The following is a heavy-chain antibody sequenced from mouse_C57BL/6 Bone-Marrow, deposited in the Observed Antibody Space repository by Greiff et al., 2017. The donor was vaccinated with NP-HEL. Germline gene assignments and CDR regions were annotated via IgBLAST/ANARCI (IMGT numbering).Heavy chain of an antibody. CDR2: FYPGSGSI. CDR1: GYTFTEYT. V-gene: IGHV1-62-2*01. D-gene: IGHD3-2*02. CDR3: ARHEDPRQLRLDYFDY. J-gene: IGHJ2*01. Sequence: VQVVESGAELVKPGASVKLSCKASGYTFTEYTIHWVKQRSGQGLEWIGWFYPGSGSIKYNEKFKDKATLTADKSSSTVYMELSRLTSEDSAVYFCARHEDPRQLRLDYFDYWGQGTTLTVSS.